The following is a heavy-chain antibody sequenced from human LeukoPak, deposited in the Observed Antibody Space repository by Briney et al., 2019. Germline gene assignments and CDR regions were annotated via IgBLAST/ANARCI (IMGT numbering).Heavy chain of an antibody. D-gene: IGHD5-18*01. CDR3: ARVDTAMVVDY. V-gene: IGHV4-59*01. Sequence: SETLSLTCTVSGGSISSYYWSWIRQPPGKGLEWIGYIYYSGSTNYNPSLKSRVTISVDTSKNQFSLKLSSVTAADTAVYYCARVDTAMVVDYWGQGTLVTVSS. J-gene: IGHJ4*02. CDR2: IYYSGST. CDR1: GGSISSYY.